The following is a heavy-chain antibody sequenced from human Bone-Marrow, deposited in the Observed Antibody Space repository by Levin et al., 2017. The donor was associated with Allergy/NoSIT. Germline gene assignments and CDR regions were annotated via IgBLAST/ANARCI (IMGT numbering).Heavy chain of an antibody. CDR1: GASLTNSNY. Sequence: PSETLSLTCALSGASLTNSNYWIWVRQSPGKGLELLGEIYHIGNTKYNPSLKSRVTMSVDKSKNQFSLRLTSVTAANMAMYYCARALGLTDQYKGWFDPWGQGILVTVSS. CDR2: IYHIGNT. V-gene: IGHV4/OR15-8*02. J-gene: IGHJ5*02. D-gene: IGHD3-9*01. CDR3: ARALGLTDQYKGWFDP.